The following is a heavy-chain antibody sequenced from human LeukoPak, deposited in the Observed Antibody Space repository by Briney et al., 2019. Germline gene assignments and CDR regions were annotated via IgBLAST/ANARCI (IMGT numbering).Heavy chain of an antibody. D-gene: IGHD3-16*01. CDR1: GFTFSSYE. J-gene: IGHJ6*04. Sequence: GGSLRLSCAASGFTFSSYEMNWVRQAPGKGLEWVSTIKGIGPTTYYADSLKGRFTISRDNAKNSLFLQMSSLRADDTAIYYCARAGELRYMDVWGKGTAVTIPS. CDR2: IKGIGPTT. V-gene: IGHV3-48*03. CDR3: ARAGELRYMDV.